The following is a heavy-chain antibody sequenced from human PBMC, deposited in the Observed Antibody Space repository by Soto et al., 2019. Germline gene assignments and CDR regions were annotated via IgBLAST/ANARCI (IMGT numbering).Heavy chain of an antibody. D-gene: IGHD2-15*01. Sequence: GGSLRLSCAASRFTFSSQAMSWVRQAPGKGLEWVAAIDYNERSQYYIDPVKGRFTISRDQSKNTLYLQMNRLRAEDTAVYYCTRDFCPTPSCFDLWGQGVLVTVSS. CDR2: IDYNERSQ. CDR3: TRDFCPTPSCFDL. J-gene: IGHJ4*02. V-gene: IGHV3-33*08. CDR1: RFTFSSQA.